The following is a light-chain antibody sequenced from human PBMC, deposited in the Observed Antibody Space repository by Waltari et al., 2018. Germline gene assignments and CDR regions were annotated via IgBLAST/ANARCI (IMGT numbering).Light chain of an antibody. Sequence: EIVMTQSPATLSVSPGERATLSCRASQSVSSNLAWYQQQPGQAPRLLIYGASTRATGIPARFSGSGSGTEFTLTISSLQSEDFAVYYCQQYNNWPSTFGQGTKLEIK. V-gene: IGKV3-15*01. CDR3: QQYNNWPST. J-gene: IGKJ2*01. CDR1: QSVSSN. CDR2: GAS.